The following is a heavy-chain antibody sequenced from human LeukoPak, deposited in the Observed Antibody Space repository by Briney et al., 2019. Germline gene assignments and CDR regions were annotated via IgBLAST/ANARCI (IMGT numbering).Heavy chain of an antibody. J-gene: IGHJ4*02. CDR3: ATTDSQGIAVAGLY. V-gene: IGHV3-21*01. CDR1: GLSLSSES. CDR2: ISSSSSYI. D-gene: IGHD6-19*01. Sequence: PGGSLRPSCAASGLSLSSESMNSVRQAPGEGLGWVSFISSSSSYIYYADSVKGRFTISRDNAKDSLYLQMNSLRAEATAVYYCATTDSQGIAVAGLYWGQGTLVTVSS.